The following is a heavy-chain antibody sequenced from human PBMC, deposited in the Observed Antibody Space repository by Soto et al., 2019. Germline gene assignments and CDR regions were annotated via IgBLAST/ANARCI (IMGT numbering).Heavy chain of an antibody. CDR3: ARHLYTNANGNLFVDF. CDR1: GYGFSNYW. J-gene: IGHJ4*02. Sequence: GESLKISCEGSGYGFSNYWIGWVRQKSGKGLEWMGIIFPRDSDPKYNPSLQGQVSISADKSVATAYLHLSSLKPSDSAIYYCARHLYTNANGNLFVDFWGQGTQVSGSS. D-gene: IGHD2-8*01. CDR2: IFPRDSDP. V-gene: IGHV5-51*01.